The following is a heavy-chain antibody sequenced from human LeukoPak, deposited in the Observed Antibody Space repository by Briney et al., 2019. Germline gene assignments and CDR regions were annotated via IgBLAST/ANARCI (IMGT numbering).Heavy chain of an antibody. J-gene: IGHJ4*02. V-gene: IGHV4-4*07. CDR3: ARERPSYYDILTGYYPRSLPYYFDY. D-gene: IGHD3-9*01. Sequence: SETLSLTCTVSGGSISSYYWSWIRQPAGKGLEWIGRIYTSGSTNYNPSLKSRVTISVDTSKNQFSLKLSSVTAADTAVYYCARERPSYYDILTGYYPRSLPYYFDYWDQGTLVTVSS. CDR1: GGSISSYY. CDR2: IYTSGST.